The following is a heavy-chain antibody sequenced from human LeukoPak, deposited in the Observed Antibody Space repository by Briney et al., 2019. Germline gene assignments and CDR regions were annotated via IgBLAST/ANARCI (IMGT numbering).Heavy chain of an antibody. V-gene: IGHV1-69*05. J-gene: IGHJ6*03. Sequence: SVKVSCKASGGTFSSYAISWVRQAPGQGLEWMGRIIPIFGTANYAQKFQGRVTITTDESTSTAYMELSSLRSEDTAVYYCARAGWELRNYYYYMDVWGKGTTVTVSS. CDR3: ARAGWELRNYYYYMDV. CDR2: IIPIFGTA. D-gene: IGHD1-26*01. CDR1: GGTFSSYA.